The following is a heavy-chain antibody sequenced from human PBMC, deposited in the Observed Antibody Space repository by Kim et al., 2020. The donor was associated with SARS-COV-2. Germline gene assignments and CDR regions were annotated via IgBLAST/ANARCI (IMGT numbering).Heavy chain of an antibody. Sequence: SETLSLTCTVSGGSISSGGYYWSWIRQHPGKGLEWIGYIYYSGSTYYNPSLKSRVTISVDTSKNQFSLKLSSVTAADTAVYYCARTYGEWHNPVFFDYWGQGTLVTVSS. CDR1: GGSISSGGYY. D-gene: IGHD3-10*01. V-gene: IGHV4-31*03. J-gene: IGHJ4*02. CDR3: ARTYGEWHNPVFFDY. CDR2: IYYSGST.